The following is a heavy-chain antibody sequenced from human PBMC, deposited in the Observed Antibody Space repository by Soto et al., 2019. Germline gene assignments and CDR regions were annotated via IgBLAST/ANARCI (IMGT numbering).Heavy chain of an antibody. CDR3: AKSIYYDSSGYWAFDY. D-gene: IGHD3-22*01. CDR2: ISYDGSNK. Sequence: QVQLVESGGGVVQPGRSLRLSCAASGFTFSSYGMHWVRQAPGKGLEWVAVISYDGSNKYYADSVKGRFTISRDNSKNTLYLQMKSLRAEDTAVYYCAKSIYYDSSGYWAFDYWGQGTLVTVSS. V-gene: IGHV3-30*18. J-gene: IGHJ4*02. CDR1: GFTFSSYG.